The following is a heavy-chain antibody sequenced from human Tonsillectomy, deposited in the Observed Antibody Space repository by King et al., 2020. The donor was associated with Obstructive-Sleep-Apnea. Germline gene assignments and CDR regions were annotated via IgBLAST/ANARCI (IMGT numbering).Heavy chain of an antibody. Sequence: QLVQSGAEVKKPGASVKVSCKASGYTFTSYYMHWVRQAPGQGLELMGIINPSGGSTSYAQKFQGRVTMTRDTSKSTVYIGLSSLGSEDTAVYYCARASGHIVVVTATRTNWFDPWGQGTLVTVSS. CDR2: INPSGGST. CDR1: GYTFTSYY. CDR3: ARASGHIVVVTATRTNWFDP. V-gene: IGHV1-46*03. D-gene: IGHD2-21*02. J-gene: IGHJ5*02.